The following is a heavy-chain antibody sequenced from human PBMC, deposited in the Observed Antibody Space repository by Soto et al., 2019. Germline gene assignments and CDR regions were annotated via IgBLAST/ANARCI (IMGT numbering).Heavy chain of an antibody. D-gene: IGHD4-17*01. CDR1: GGTFSSYA. Sequence: QVQLVQSGAEVKKPGSSVKVSCKASGGTFSSYAISWVRQAPGQGLEWMGVIIPIFGTANYAQKFQGRVTITADESTSTAYMELSSLRSEDRAVYYCARETTVANRLYYFDYWGQGTLVTVSS. CDR3: ARETTVANRLYYFDY. CDR2: IIPIFGTA. V-gene: IGHV1-69*01. J-gene: IGHJ4*02.